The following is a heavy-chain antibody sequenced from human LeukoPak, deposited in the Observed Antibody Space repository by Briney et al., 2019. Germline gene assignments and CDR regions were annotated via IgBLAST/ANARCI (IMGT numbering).Heavy chain of an antibody. V-gene: IGHV4-31*03. D-gene: IGHD6-13*01. Sequence: SQTLSLTCTVSGGSISSGGYYWSWIRQHPGKGLEWIGYIYYSGSTYYNPSLKSRVTISVDTSKNQFSLKLSSVTAADTAVYYCARARYSSSWPYSYSYFDYWGQGTLVTVSS. J-gene: IGHJ4*02. CDR2: IYYSGST. CDR3: ARARYSSSWPYSYSYFDY. CDR1: GGSISSGGYY.